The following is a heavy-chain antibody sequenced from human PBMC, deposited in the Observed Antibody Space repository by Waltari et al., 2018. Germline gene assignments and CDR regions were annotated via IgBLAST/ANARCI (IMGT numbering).Heavy chain of an antibody. CDR1: GFTFTNYG. Sequence: QVQLVESGGGVVQPGRSLRLSCAASGFTFTNYGMHWVRQAPGKGLGVVAVIWHDGSNKNNADSVKGRFTISRDNSKNTLYLQMHGLRVEDTAVYYCARERDTVSPPYGMDVWGQGTTVTVSS. D-gene: IGHD4-17*01. V-gene: IGHV3-33*01. CDR3: ARERDTVSPPYGMDV. J-gene: IGHJ6*02. CDR2: IWHDGSNK.